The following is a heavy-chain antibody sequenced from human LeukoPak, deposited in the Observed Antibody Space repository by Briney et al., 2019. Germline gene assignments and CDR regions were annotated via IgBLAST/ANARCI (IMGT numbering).Heavy chain of an antibody. J-gene: IGHJ4*02. CDR1: GYTFTSYG. V-gene: IGHV1-18*01. CDR3: ARLAVAGTDVDY. CDR2: ISAYNGNT. D-gene: IGHD6-19*01. Sequence: ASAKASCKASGYTFTSYGISWVRQAPGQGLEWMGWISAYNGNTNYAQKLQGRVTMTTDTSTSTAYMELRSLRSDDTAVYYCARLAVAGTDVDYWGQGTLVTVSS.